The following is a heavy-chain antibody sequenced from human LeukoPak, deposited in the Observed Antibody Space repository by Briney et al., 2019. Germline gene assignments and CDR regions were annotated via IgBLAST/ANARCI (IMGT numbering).Heavy chain of an antibody. CDR1: GFTFSNYA. CDR2: ISGSGGST. CDR3: ARQLGYCSDGSCYFDY. D-gene: IGHD2-15*01. J-gene: IGHJ4*02. V-gene: IGHV3-23*01. Sequence: PGGSLRLSCAASGFTFSNYAMSWVRQAPGGGLEWVSAISGSGGSTYYADSVKGQFTISRDNSKNTLHLQMNSLRAEDTAVYHCARQLGYCSDGSCYFDYWGQGTLVTVSS.